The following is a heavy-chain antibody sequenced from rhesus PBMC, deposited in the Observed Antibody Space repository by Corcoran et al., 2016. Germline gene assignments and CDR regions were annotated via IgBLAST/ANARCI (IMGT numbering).Heavy chain of an antibody. Sequence: EFQLVQSVAEVKKPGASVKISCKASGYTFNDSYLHWVRQAHGKVLEWMGRVDPEDGEADYAQKFQDRVTITAETVTDTAYMELSSLRSEDTAMYYCATRPNYYDSGYDYGLDSWGQGVVVTVSS. CDR2: VDPEDGEA. CDR1: GYTFNDSY. D-gene: IGHD3-28*01. J-gene: IGHJ6*01. CDR3: ATRPNYYDSGYDYGLDS. V-gene: IGHV1-111*02.